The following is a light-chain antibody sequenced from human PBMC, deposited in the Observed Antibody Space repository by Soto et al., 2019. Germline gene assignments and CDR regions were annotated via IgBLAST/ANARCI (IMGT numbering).Light chain of an antibody. CDR2: SAS. CDR3: QKFNGVPLT. J-gene: IGKJ3*01. Sequence: DLQMTQSPSSLSASVGDRVTITCRASQDIRNYLAWYQQKPGKVPKLLIYSASTLQSGVPSRFSGSGSGTDFTLTISSLQPEDGATYYCQKFNGVPLTFGPGTKVDIK. CDR1: QDIRNY. V-gene: IGKV1-27*01.